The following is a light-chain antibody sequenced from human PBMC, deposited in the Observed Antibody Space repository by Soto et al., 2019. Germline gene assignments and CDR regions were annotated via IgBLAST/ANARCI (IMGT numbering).Light chain of an antibody. CDR1: QSVGSY. CDR3: QQRSNWPTIT. V-gene: IGKV3-11*01. J-gene: IGKJ5*01. CDR2: DAS. Sequence: EIVLTQSPATLSLSPGERATLSCRASQSVGSYLAWYQQKPGQAPRPLIYDASNRATGIPARFSGSGSGTDFALTIRSLEPEDFAVYYCQQRSNWPTITFGQGTRLEIK.